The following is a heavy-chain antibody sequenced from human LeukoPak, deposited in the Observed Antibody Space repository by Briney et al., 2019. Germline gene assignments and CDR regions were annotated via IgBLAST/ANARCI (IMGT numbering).Heavy chain of an antibody. J-gene: IGHJ4*02. D-gene: IGHD6-13*01. CDR3: AKDWSAASSWYYLPFDY. CDR1: GFTFSDYS. V-gene: IGHV3-30*02. CDR2: IRYDGSNK. Sequence: GGSLRLSCAGSGFTFSDYSMNWVRQAPGKGLEWVAFIRYDGSNKYYADSVKGRFTISRDNSKNTLYLQMNSLRAEDTAVYYCAKDWSAASSWYYLPFDYWGQGTLVTVSS.